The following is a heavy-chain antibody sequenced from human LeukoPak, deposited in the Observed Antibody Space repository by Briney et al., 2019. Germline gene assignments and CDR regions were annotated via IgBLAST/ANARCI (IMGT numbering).Heavy chain of an antibody. V-gene: IGHV1-18*01. D-gene: IGHD3-22*01. Sequence: ASVKVSCKASGYTFTSYGISWVRQAPGQGLEWMGWISAYNGNTNYAQKLQGRVTMTTDTSTSTAYMELRSLRSGDTAVYYCARVPMIVVVIKGDYFDYWGQGTLVTVSS. J-gene: IGHJ4*02. CDR2: ISAYNGNT. CDR1: GYTFTSYG. CDR3: ARVPMIVVVIKGDYFDY.